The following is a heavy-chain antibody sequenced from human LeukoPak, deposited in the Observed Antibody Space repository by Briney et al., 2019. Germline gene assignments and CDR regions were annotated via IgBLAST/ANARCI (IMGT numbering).Heavy chain of an antibody. CDR3: ARHRAHCGGDCYSFDY. Sequence: PSETLSLTCTVSGGSISSYYWSWIRQPPGKGLEWIGYIHPSGSTKYNPSLKSRVTMSVDTSKNQFSLKLNSMTAADTAVYYCARHRAHCGGDCYSFDYWGQGILVPVSS. D-gene: IGHD2-21*02. CDR2: IHPSGST. CDR1: GGSISSYY. J-gene: IGHJ4*02. V-gene: IGHV4-59*08.